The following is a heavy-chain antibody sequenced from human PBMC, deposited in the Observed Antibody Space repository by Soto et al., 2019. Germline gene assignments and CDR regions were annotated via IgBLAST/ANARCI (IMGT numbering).Heavy chain of an antibody. J-gene: IGHJ3*02. CDR2: IIPILGIA. CDR1: GGTFSSYT. CDR3: ARAQRRGVATMFEAFDI. V-gene: IGHV1-69*02. Sequence: QVQLVQSGAEVKKPGSSVKVSCKASGGTFSSYTISWVRQAPGQGLEWMGRIIPILGIANYAQKFQGRVTITADKSTSTAYMELSSLRSEDTAVYYCARAQRRGVATMFEAFDIWGQGTMVTVSS. D-gene: IGHD5-12*01.